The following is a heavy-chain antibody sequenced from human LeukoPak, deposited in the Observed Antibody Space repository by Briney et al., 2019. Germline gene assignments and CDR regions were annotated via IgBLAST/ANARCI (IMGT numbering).Heavy chain of an antibody. CDR2: IYPGDSDT. CDR1: GYSFTSYW. Sequence: GESLKISCKGSGYSFTSYWIGWVRQMPGKGLEWMGIIYPGDSDTRYSPSFQGQVTISADKSISTAYLQWSSLKASDTAMYYCARNRRSITTDNWFDPWGQGTLVTVSS. CDR3: ARNRRSITTDNWFDP. J-gene: IGHJ5*02. D-gene: IGHD3-22*01. V-gene: IGHV5-51*01.